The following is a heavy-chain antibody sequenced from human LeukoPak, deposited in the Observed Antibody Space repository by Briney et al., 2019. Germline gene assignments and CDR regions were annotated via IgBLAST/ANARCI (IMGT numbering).Heavy chain of an antibody. Sequence: GGSLRLSCAASGFTFSSYSMNWVRQAPGKGLEWVSSISSSSSYIYYADSVKGRFTISRDNAKNSLYLQMNSLRAEDTAVYYCARAGHYDILTGAYYYYYYMDVWGKGTTVTVSS. D-gene: IGHD3-9*01. CDR3: ARAGHYDILTGAYYYYYYMDV. J-gene: IGHJ6*03. CDR2: ISSSSSYI. V-gene: IGHV3-21*04. CDR1: GFTFSSYS.